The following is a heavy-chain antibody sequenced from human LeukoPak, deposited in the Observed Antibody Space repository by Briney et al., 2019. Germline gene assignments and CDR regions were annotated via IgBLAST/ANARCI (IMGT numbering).Heavy chain of an antibody. Sequence: QSGGSLRLSCAASGFTFSNYGMHSVRQAPGKGLEWVALLVYDGFYKYYADSVKGRFTISRDDSRNTLYLQLSSLRAEDTAVYYCAKDLITMVRGSPMDVWGQGTTVTVSS. CDR3: AKDLITMVRGSPMDV. CDR1: GFTFSNYG. J-gene: IGHJ6*02. CDR2: LVYDGFYK. D-gene: IGHD3-10*01. V-gene: IGHV3-30*18.